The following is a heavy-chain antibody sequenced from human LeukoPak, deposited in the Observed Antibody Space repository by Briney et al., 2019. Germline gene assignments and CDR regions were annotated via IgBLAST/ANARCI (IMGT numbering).Heavy chain of an antibody. J-gene: IGHJ5*02. D-gene: IGHD3-22*01. CDR2: ISAYNGNT. CDR3: ARVGVGVVVWNNWFDP. Sequence: ASVKASCKASGYTFTSYGISWVRQAPGQGLEWMGWISAYNGNTNYAQKLQGRVTMTTDTSTSTAYMELRSLRSDDTAVYYCARVGVGVVVWNNWFDPWGQGTLVTVSS. CDR1: GYTFTSYG. V-gene: IGHV1-18*01.